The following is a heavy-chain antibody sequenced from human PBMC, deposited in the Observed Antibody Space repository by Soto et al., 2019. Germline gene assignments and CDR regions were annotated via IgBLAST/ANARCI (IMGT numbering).Heavy chain of an antibody. D-gene: IGHD2-2*01. J-gene: IGHJ4*02. CDR1: GFTFSSYW. CDR3: ARETTIGYCSSTSCRPFDY. V-gene: IGHV3-74*01. CDR2: INSDGSST. Sequence: GSLRLSCAASGFTFSSYWMHWVRQAPGKGLVWVSRINSDGSSTSYADSVKGRFTISRDNAKNTLYLQMNSLRAEDTAVYYCARETTIGYCSSTSCRPFDYRGQGTLVTVSS.